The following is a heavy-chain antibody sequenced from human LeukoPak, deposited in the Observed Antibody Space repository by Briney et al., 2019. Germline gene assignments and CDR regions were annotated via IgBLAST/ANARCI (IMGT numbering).Heavy chain of an antibody. CDR1: GFTFSSYG. CDR3: ATLGEYYYDSSGYSYFDY. J-gene: IGHJ4*02. V-gene: IGHV3-30*02. CDR2: IRYDGSNK. D-gene: IGHD3-22*01. Sequence: GGSLRLSCAASGFTFSSYGMHWVRQAPGKGLEWVAFIRYDGSNKYYADSVKGRFTISRDNSKNTLYLQMNSLRAEDTAVYYCATLGEYYYDSSGYSYFDYWGQGTLVTVSS.